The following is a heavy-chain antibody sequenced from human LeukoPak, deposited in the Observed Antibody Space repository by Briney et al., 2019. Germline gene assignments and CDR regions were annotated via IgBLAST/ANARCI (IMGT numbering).Heavy chain of an antibody. CDR1: GLTLSDAW. J-gene: IGHJ4*02. Sequence: NPGGSLRLSCAASGLTLSDAWLTWVRQAPGKGLEWVARIKSKIDGGLKDYAAPVKGTFTISRDDSENTVYLQINSLKIEDTAMYYCATGRSGYFDSWGQGTLVTVSS. CDR3: ATGRSGYFDS. V-gene: IGHV3-15*01. CDR2: IKSKIDGGLK.